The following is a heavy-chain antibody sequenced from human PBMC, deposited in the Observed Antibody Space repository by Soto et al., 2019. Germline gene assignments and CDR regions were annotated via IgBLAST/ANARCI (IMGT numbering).Heavy chain of an antibody. D-gene: IGHD6-6*01. CDR1: GFTFSSYG. J-gene: IGHJ6*02. CDR2: ISYDGSNK. Sequence: GGSLRLSCAASGFTFSSYGMHWVRQAPGKGLEWVAVISYDGSNKYYADSVKGRFTISRDNSKNTLYLQMNSLRAEDTAVFYCAKDIAARNYYYYGMDVWGQGTTVTVSS. V-gene: IGHV3-30*18. CDR3: AKDIAARNYYYYGMDV.